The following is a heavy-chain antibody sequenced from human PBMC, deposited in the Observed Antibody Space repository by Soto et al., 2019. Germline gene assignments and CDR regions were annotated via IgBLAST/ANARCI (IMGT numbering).Heavy chain of an antibody. Sequence: QLQLQESGPGLVKPSETLSLTCTVSGGSISSSSYYWGWIRQPPGKGLEWIGSIYYSGSTYYNPSLKSRVTISVDKSKNQFSLKLSSVPAADTAVYYCASGQAGYSISGYYYGMDVWGQGNTVTVSS. V-gene: IGHV4-39*01. J-gene: IGHJ6*02. CDR1: GGSISSSSYY. D-gene: IGHD6-13*01. CDR2: IYYSGST. CDR3: ASGQAGYSISGYYYGMDV.